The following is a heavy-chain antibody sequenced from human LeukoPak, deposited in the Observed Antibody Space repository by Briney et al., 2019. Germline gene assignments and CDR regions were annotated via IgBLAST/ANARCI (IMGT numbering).Heavy chain of an antibody. CDR3: ARHKGANAEKRYYFDY. V-gene: IGHV4-39*01. J-gene: IGHJ4*02. CDR2: IYYSGST. D-gene: IGHD1-26*01. CDR1: GGSISSSSYY. Sequence: MASETLSLTCTVSGGSISSSSYYWGWIRQPPGKGLEWIGSIYYSGSTYYNPSLKSRVTISVDTSKNQFSLKLSSVTAADTAVYYCARHKGANAEKRYYFDYWGQGTLVTVSS.